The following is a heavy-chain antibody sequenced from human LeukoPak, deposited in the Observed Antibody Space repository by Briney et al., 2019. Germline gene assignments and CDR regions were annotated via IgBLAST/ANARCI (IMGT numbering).Heavy chain of an antibody. V-gene: IGHV1-18*04. Sequence: ASVNVSCKPSGYTFTHYGISGVDPAPGQGLEGMGWISAYNGNKHLEPMPQGRVTMTTDTSTSTAYIELRSLRSDDPAVYYCARARSWRETSCQQYKRFDPWGQGALVTVS. J-gene: IGHJ5*02. D-gene: IGHD2-2*01. CDR2: ISAYNGNK. CDR1: GYTFTHYG. CDR3: ARARSWRETSCQQYKRFDP.